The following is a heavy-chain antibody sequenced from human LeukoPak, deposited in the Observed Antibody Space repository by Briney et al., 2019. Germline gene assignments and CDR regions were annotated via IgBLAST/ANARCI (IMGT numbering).Heavy chain of an antibody. D-gene: IGHD2-21*01. Sequence: GGSPRLSCAASGFTVSSNYMSWVRQAPGKGLEWVSVIYSGGSTYYADSVKGRFTISRDNSKNTLYLQMNSLRAEDTAVYYCARGTRVPLWQPDTGGYFDYWGQGTLVTVSS. CDR1: GFTVSSNY. J-gene: IGHJ4*02. CDR2: IYSGGST. V-gene: IGHV3-53*01. CDR3: ARGTRVPLWQPDTGGYFDY.